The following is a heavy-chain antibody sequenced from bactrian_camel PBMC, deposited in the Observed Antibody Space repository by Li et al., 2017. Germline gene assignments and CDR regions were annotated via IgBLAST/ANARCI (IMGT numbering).Heavy chain of an antibody. D-gene: IGHD2*01. CDR1: GSTFSSYD. CDR3: AKALGGGSYYTGEYGY. CDR2: VGSDGEGT. J-gene: IGHJ4*01. V-gene: IGHV3S1*01. Sequence: HVQLVESGGGLVQPGGSLRLSCAASGSTFSSYDMVWVRQAPGNGLEWVSTVGSDGEGTYYTDSVKGRFTISRDNAKNMLYLQMNNLKSEDTALYYCAKALGGGSYYTGEYGYWGQGTQVTVS.